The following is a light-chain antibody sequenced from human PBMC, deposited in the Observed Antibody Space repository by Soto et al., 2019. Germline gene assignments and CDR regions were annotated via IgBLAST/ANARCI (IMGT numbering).Light chain of an antibody. CDR3: QQYIRWPLT. CDR2: DAS. J-gene: IGKJ4*01. CDR1: QDVSSK. Sequence: EVVATQAPATLCVSPGERVALSFRTSQDVSSKLAWYQQKAGQAPSLLIYDASTRATGTPARFSGSGSGTEFTLAVSSLQSEDYAVYFCQQYIRWPLTFGGGTKVDIK. V-gene: IGKV3D-15*01.